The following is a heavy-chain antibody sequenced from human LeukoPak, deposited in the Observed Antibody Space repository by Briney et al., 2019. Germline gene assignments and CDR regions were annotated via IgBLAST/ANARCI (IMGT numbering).Heavy chain of an antibody. CDR1: GGSISSYY. CDR3: ARDRPGSYWYFDL. J-gene: IGHJ2*01. D-gene: IGHD3-10*01. CDR2: IYYLGSI. Sequence: SETLSLTCTVSGGSISSYYWSWIRLPPGKGLEWVGHIYYLGSINYNPSLKSRVTISIDTSKNYFSLKLNSVIAADTAVYYCARDRPGSYWYFDLWGRGTLVTVSS. V-gene: IGHV4-59*01.